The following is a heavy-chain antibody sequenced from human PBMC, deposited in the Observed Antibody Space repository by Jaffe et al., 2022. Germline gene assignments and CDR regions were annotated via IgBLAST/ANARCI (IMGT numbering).Heavy chain of an antibody. V-gene: IGHV4-34*01. Sequence: QVQLQQWGAGLLKPSETLSLTCAVYGGSFSGYYWSWIRQPPGKGLEWIGEINHSGSTNYNPSLKSRVTISVDTSKNQFSLKLSSVTAADTAVYYCARGASIAAAGTGDFDYWGQGTLVTVSS. CDR2: INHSGST. CDR3: ARGASIAAAGTGDFDY. CDR1: GGSFSGYY. D-gene: IGHD6-13*01. J-gene: IGHJ4*02.